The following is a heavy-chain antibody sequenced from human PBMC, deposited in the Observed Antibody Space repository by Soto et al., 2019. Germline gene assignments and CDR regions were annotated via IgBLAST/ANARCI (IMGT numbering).Heavy chain of an antibody. CDR2: TVPVFDTS. D-gene: IGHD3-10*01. CDR1: GGTFNGYG. V-gene: IGHV1-69*06. CDR3: AREVSYSGAYYTGPSAYDL. J-gene: IGHJ3*01. Sequence: QVQLVQSGAVVKKPGSSVEVSCKASGGTFNGYGISWVRQAPGQGLEWMGGTVPVFDTSKYAPRFQGRVTITTQKSTSTAYMELSSVRSEDTAIYFCAREVSYSGAYYTGPSAYDLWGQGTVVIVSS.